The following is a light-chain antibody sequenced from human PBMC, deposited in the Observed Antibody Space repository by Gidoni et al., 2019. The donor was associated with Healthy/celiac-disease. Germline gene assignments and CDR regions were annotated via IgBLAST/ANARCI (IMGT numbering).Light chain of an antibody. CDR2: DAS. J-gene: IGKJ4*01. CDR1: QSVSSY. V-gene: IGKV3-11*01. CDR3: QQRSNWLT. Sequence: ERVLTQSPATLSLSPGERATLSCRASQSVSSYLAWYHQKPGQAPRLLIYDASNMATGIPARFSGSGSGTDFTLTISSLEPEDFAIYYCQQRSNWLTFGGGTKVEIK.